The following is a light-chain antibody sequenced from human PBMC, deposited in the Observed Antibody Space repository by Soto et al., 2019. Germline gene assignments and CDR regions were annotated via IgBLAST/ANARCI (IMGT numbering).Light chain of an antibody. J-gene: IGLJ1*01. Sequence: QSVLTQPPSMSGAPGQRVTISCTGGSSNIGAGYDVHWYQQLPGTAPRLLIFGNNNRPSGVPDRFSGSKSGTSASLAISGLQAEDEADYYYQSYDSSLSGFVFGPGTKLTVL. CDR2: GNN. CDR3: QSYDSSLSGFV. CDR1: SSNIGAGYD. V-gene: IGLV1-40*01.